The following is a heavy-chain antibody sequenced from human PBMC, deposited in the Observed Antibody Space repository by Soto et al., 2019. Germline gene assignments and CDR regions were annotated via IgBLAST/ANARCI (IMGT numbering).Heavy chain of an antibody. D-gene: IGHD6-13*01. Sequence: PSETLSLTCAVYGGSFSGYYWSWIRQPPGKGLEWIGEINHSGSTNYNPSLKGRVTISVDTSKSQFSLKLSSVTAADTAVYYCAKKGSSSWYSPNWFDPWGQGTLVTVSS. CDR2: INHSGST. CDR3: AKKGSSSWYSPNWFDP. V-gene: IGHV4-34*01. J-gene: IGHJ5*02. CDR1: GGSFSGYY.